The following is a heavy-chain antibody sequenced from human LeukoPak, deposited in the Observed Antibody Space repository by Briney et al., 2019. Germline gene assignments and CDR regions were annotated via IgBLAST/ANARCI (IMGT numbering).Heavy chain of an antibody. CDR3: AKWGLWFGEPTDY. CDR2: ISGTGGTT. J-gene: IGHJ4*02. V-gene: IGHV3-23*01. Sequence: PRGSPRLSSAPSRFTLSIYVMSSVSQAPGGGVWSGAAISGTGGTTYSAHSVRGRFTISRENSKNTLLLQISSLRAEETAIYYCAKWGLWFGEPTDYWGQGTLVTVSS. CDR1: RFTLSIYV. D-gene: IGHD3-10*01.